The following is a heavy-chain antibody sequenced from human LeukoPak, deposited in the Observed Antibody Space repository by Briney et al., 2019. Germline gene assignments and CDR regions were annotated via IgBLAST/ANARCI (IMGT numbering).Heavy chain of an antibody. V-gene: IGHV3-30-3*01. CDR3: ATEDYGDSRIPYYGMDV. J-gene: IGHJ6*02. Sequence: GRSLRLSCAASGFTFSSYAMHWVRQAPGKGLEWVAVISYDGSNKYYADSVKGRFTISRDNSKNTLYLQMNSLRAEDTAVYYCATEDYGDSRIPYYGMDVWGQGTTVTVSS. CDR2: ISYDGSNK. D-gene: IGHD4-17*01. CDR1: GFTFSSYA.